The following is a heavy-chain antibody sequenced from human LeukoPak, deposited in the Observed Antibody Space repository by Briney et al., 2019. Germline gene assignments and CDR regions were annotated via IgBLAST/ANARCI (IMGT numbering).Heavy chain of an antibody. CDR1: GFTFSSYA. CDR2: ISGSGVTT. J-gene: IGHJ4*02. D-gene: IGHD3-10*02. V-gene: IGHV3-23*01. Sequence: GGSLRLSCAASGFTFSSYAMTRVRQAPEKGLEWVSAISGSGVTTYYADSVKGRFTISRDNSKNTLYLQMNSLRAEDTAVYYCAKSPTTMYPFDSWGQGTLVTVSS. CDR3: AKSPTTMYPFDS.